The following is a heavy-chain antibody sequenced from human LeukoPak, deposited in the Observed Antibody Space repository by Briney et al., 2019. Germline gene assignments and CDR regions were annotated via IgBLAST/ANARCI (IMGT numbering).Heavy chain of an antibody. V-gene: IGHV3-30*18. Sequence: GGSLRLSCAASGFTFSSYGMHWVRQAPGKGLEWVAVISYDGSNKYYPDSVKGRFTISRDDSKNTLYLQMNSPRTEDTAVYYCAKELTRPNRPVAGLNYWGQGTLVTVSS. CDR3: AKELTRPNRPVAGLNY. J-gene: IGHJ4*02. D-gene: IGHD6-19*01. CDR1: GFTFSSYG. CDR2: ISYDGSNK.